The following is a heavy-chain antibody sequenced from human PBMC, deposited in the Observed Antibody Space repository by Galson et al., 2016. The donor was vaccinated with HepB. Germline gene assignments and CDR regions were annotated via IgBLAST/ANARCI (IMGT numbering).Heavy chain of an antibody. J-gene: IGHJ3*02. CDR2: IYPDDADT. D-gene: IGHD2-8*02. CDR3: ATRTGPLGPFDI. V-gene: IGHV5-51*01. CDR1: GYTFSTYW. Sequence: QSGAEVKKPGESLKISCEGSGYTFSTYWIAWVRQMPGKGLEWMGIIYPDDADTRYSPSFQGLVTISVDKSISTAYLQWSSLRASDTAMYYCATRTGPLGPFDIWGQGTMVTLSS.